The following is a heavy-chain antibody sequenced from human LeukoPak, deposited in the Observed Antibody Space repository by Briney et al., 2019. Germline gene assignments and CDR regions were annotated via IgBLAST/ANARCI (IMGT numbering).Heavy chain of an antibody. J-gene: IGHJ6*04. D-gene: IGHD4-17*01. CDR1: GFTFSSYA. CDR2: ISYDGSNK. Sequence: GRSLRLSCAASGFTFSSYAMHWVRQAPGKGLEWVAVISYDGSNKYYADSVKGRFTISRDDSKNTLYLQMNSLRAEDTAVYYCARDRRGDGYYYYGMDVWGKGTTVTVSS. V-gene: IGHV3-30*04. CDR3: ARDRRGDGYYYYGMDV.